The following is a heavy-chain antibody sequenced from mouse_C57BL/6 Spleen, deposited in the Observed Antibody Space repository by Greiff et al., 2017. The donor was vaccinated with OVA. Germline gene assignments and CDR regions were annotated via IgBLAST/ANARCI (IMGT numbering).Heavy chain of an antibody. V-gene: IGHV5-6*02. CDR2: ISSGGSYT. Sequence: EVKLMESGGDLVKPGGSLKLSCAASGFTFSSYGMSWVRQTPDKRLEWVATISSGGSYTYYPDSVKGRFTISRDNAKNTLYLQMSSLKSEDTAMYYCARRGIGSTNYYAMGYWGQGTSGTVSS. D-gene: IGHD1-1*01. J-gene: IGHJ4*01. CDR3: ARRGIGSTNYYAMGY. CDR1: GFTFSSYG.